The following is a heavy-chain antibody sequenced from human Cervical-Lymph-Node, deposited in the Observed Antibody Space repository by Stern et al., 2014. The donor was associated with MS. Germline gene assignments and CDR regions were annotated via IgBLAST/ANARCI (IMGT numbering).Heavy chain of an antibody. CDR1: GFIFSNYW. CDR2: INSDGSST. Sequence: EVQLVESGGDLVQPGGSLRLSCAASGFIFSNYWMQWVRQAPGKGLVWVSHINSDGSSTTYADSVKGRFTTSRDNAKNTLNLQMDDLRAEDTAVNFCVRDNYGTDYWGQGTLVTVSS. V-gene: IGHV3-74*03. CDR3: VRDNYGTDY. J-gene: IGHJ4*02. D-gene: IGHD3-16*01.